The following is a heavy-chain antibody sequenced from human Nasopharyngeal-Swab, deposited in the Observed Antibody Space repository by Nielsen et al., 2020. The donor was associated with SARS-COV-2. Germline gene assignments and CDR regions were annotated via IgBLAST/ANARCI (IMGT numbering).Heavy chain of an antibody. CDR3: ARDSHYDSSGPRLGAYYMDV. D-gene: IGHD3-22*01. J-gene: IGHJ6*03. CDR2: ISAYNGNT. Sequence: ASVKVSCKASGYTFTSYGISWVRQAPGQGLEWMGWISAYNGNTNYAQKLQDRVTMTTDTSTTTAYMELRGLRFDDTAVYYCARDSHYDSSGPRLGAYYMDVWGRGTAVTVSS. V-gene: IGHV1-18*01. CDR1: GYTFTSYG.